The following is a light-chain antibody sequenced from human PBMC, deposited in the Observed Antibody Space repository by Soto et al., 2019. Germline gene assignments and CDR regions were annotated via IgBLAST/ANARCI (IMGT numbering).Light chain of an antibody. J-gene: IGKJ1*01. CDR3: QQYDSSPRT. Sequence: IVLTQSPATLSLSPGERATLSCRASQSLSSYLAWYQQKPGQAPRLLIYDASNRATGIPDRFSGSGSGTDFTLTISRLEPEDFAVYWCQQYDSSPRTFGQGTKVDIK. CDR2: DAS. V-gene: IGKV3-20*01. CDR1: QSLSSY.